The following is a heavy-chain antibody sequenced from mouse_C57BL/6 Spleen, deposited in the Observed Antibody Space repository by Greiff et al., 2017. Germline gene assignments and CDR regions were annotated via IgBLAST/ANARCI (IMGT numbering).Heavy chain of an antibody. D-gene: IGHD3-3*01. V-gene: IGHV1-76*01. CDR1: GYTFTDYY. J-gene: IGHJ2*01. CDR3: AREGGLDY. CDR2: IYPGSGNT. Sequence: VQLQQSGAELVRPGASVKLSCKASGYTFTDYYINWVKQRPGQGLEWIARIYPGSGNTDYNEKFKGKATLTAEKSSSTAYMQLSSLTSGDSAVYFCAREGGLDYWGQGTTLTVSS.